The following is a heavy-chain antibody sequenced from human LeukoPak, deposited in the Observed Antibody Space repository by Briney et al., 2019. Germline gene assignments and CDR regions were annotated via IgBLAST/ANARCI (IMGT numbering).Heavy chain of an antibody. CDR2: IIPIFGIA. J-gene: IGHJ5*02. D-gene: IGHD3-22*01. Sequence: VASVKVSCKASGYTFTSYAMNWVRQAPGQGLEWMGGIIPIFGIANYAQKFQGRVTITADESTSAAYMELSSLRSEDTAVYYCARNLLVYDSSGYPFMWFDPWGQGTLVTVSS. V-gene: IGHV1-69*13. CDR1: GYTFTSYA. CDR3: ARNLLVYDSSGYPFMWFDP.